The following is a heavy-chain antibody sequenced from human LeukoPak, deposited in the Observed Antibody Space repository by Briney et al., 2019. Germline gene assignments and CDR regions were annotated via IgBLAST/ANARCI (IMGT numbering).Heavy chain of an antibody. CDR1: GGTFSRYA. CDR3: ARAYSGYDFFDY. V-gene: IGHV1-69*01. J-gene: IGHJ4*02. CDR2: IIPIFGTA. Sequence: SVKVSCKASGGTFSRYAISWVRQAPGQGLEWMGGIIPIFGTANYAQKFQGRVTITADESTSTAYMEVSSLRSEDTAVYYCARAYSGYDFFDYWGQGILVTVSS. D-gene: IGHD5-12*01.